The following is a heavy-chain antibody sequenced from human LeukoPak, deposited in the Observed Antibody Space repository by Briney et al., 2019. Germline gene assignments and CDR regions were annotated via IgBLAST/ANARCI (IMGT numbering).Heavy chain of an antibody. CDR1: GFTFSSYG. D-gene: IGHD2-2*01. V-gene: IGHV3-21*01. Sequence: GGSLRLSCAASGFTFSSYGIHWVRQAPGKGLEWVSSISNSSSYIYYADSVKGRFTISRDNAKNSLYLQMNSLRAEDTAVYYCARRYCSSTSCYWDYWGQGTLVTVSS. J-gene: IGHJ4*02. CDR3: ARRYCSSTSCYWDY. CDR2: ISNSSSYI.